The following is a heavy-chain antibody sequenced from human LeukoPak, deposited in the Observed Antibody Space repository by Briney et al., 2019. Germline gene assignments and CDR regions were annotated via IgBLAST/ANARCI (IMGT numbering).Heavy chain of an antibody. CDR3: ARTRAKSSGGYFDY. D-gene: IGHD3-22*01. Sequence: ASVKVSCTASGYTFTIYDIKWVRQATGQGVERMGWMNPNSGGTNYTQKSQGRVTMTKDTSISTAYMDLSRLRSDDTAVYYCARTRAKSSGGYFDYWGQGTLVTVSS. V-gene: IGHV1-2*02. CDR2: MNPNSGGT. J-gene: IGHJ4*02. CDR1: GYTFTIYD.